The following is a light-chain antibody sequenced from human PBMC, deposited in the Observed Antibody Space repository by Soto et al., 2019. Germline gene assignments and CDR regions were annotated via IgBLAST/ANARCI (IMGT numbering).Light chain of an antibody. V-gene: IGKV1-39*01. Sequence: DIQMTQSPYSLSASLGDSVTITCRASQNIRTYLNWYQQKPGRAPKLLNHSASALPSGVPSRFSGSGSGTEFTLTMSGLQPEDFASYYCQQGHSTPYTFGQGTKVEIK. CDR1: QNIRTY. CDR2: SAS. J-gene: IGKJ2*01. CDR3: QQGHSTPYT.